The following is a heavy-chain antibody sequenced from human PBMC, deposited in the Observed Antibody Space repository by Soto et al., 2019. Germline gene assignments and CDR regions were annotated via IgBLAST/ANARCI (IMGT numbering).Heavy chain of an antibody. D-gene: IGHD4-17*01. J-gene: IGHJ4*02. Sequence: QVQLRESGPGLVKPSQTLSLTCTVSGGSISNDNYCWTWIRQLPGKAPEWIGYSYYSGSTCYNTSFKSRFSMSVEPSKNQFSLKVSSVTAADLAVYYCVATTVTTVSLDYWGQGTQVTVSP. CDR2: SYYSGST. CDR1: GGSISNDNYC. V-gene: IGHV4-31*03. CDR3: VATTVTTVSLDY.